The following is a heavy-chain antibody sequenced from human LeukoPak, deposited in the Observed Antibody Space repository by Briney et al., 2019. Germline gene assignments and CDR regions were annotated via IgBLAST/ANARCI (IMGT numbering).Heavy chain of an antibody. J-gene: IGHJ5*02. CDR2: INHSGST. D-gene: IGHD2-2*01. Sequence: SETLSLTCAVYGGSFSGYYWSWIRQPPGKGLEWIGVINHSGSTNHNPSLKSRVTISVDTSKNQFSLKLSSVTAADTAVYYCARSGFLGYCSSTSCYLRGSKVAVWFDPWGQGTLVTVSS. V-gene: IGHV4-34*01. CDR1: GGSFSGYY. CDR3: ARSGFLGYCSSTSCYLRGSKVAVWFDP.